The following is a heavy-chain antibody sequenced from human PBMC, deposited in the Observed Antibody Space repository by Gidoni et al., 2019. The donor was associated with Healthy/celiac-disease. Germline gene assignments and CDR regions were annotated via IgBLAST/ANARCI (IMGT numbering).Heavy chain of an antibody. D-gene: IGHD2-21*02. J-gene: IGHJ4*02. CDR2: IYYSGST. CDR3: ARFDVVTAIFDY. CDR1: GGYVSSGSYY. V-gene: IGHV4-61*01. Sequence: LVKPSETLSLTCTVSGGYVSSGSYYCSWIRQPPGKGLEWIGYIYYSGSTNYNPSRKTRVTISVDTSKNQFSLKLSSVTAADTAVYYCARFDVVTAIFDYWGQGTLVTVSS.